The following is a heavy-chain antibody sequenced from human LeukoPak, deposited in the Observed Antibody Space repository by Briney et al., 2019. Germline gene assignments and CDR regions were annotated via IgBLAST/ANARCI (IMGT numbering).Heavy chain of an antibody. V-gene: IGHV4-34*01. D-gene: IGHD2-21*02. CDR3: ARGIYCGGDCYSRHLDY. CDR2: INHSGST. CDR1: GGSFSGYY. J-gene: IGHJ4*02. Sequence: PSETLSLTCAVYGGSFSGYYWSWIRQPPGKGLEWIGEINHSGSTNYNPSLKSRVTISVDTSKNQFSLKLSSVTAADTAVYYCARGIYCGGDCYSRHLDYWGQGTLVTVSS.